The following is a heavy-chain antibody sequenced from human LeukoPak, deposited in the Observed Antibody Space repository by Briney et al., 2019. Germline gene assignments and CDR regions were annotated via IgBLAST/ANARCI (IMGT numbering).Heavy chain of an antibody. CDR2: ISGSGGST. J-gene: IGHJ5*02. V-gene: IGHV3-23*01. CDR3: AKEYDFWANNWFDP. CDR1: GFTFSSYA. D-gene: IGHD3-3*01. Sequence: GGSLRLSCAASGFTFSSYAMSWVRQAPGKGLEWGSSISGSGGSTYYADSVKGRFTISRDNTKNTLYLQMNSLRGEDTAVYYCAKEYDFWANNWFDPWGQGTLVTVSS.